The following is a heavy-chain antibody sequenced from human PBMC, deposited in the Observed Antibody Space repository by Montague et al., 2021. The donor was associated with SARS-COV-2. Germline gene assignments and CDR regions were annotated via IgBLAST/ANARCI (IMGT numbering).Heavy chain of an antibody. CDR1: GGSISSGGYY. Sequence: TRSLTCTVSGGSISSGGYYWSWIRQHPGKGLEWIGYIYYSGSTXYNPSLKSRVTISVDTSKNQFSLKLSSVTAADTAVYYCARASGKKTIFGVVISYFDYWGQGTLVTVSS. D-gene: IGHD3-3*01. V-gene: IGHV4-31*03. CDR3: ARASGKKTIFGVVISYFDY. J-gene: IGHJ4*02. CDR2: IYYSGST.